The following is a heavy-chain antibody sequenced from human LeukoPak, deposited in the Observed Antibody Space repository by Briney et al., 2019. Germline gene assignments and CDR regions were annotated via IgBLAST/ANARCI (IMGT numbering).Heavy chain of an antibody. CDR3: TRDPSGQQLVDAFDI. V-gene: IGHV3-21*01. Sequence: GGSLRLSCAASGFIFSNYNMNWVRQAPGKGLEWVSSMSSSSTYIFYADSVKGRFIISRDNAKKSLYLQMNSLGAEDTAVYYCTRDPSGQQLVDAFDIWGQGIMVTVSS. J-gene: IGHJ3*02. CDR2: MSSSSTYI. CDR1: GFIFSNYN. D-gene: IGHD6-13*01.